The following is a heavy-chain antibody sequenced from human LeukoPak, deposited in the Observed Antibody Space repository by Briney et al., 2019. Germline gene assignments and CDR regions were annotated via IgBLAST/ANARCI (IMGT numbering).Heavy chain of an antibody. D-gene: IGHD6-13*01. CDR1: GGTFSSYA. V-gene: IGHV1-69*13. CDR2: IIPIFGTA. CDR3: ARESSWYYGMDV. J-gene: IGHJ6*02. Sequence: GASVKVSCKASGGTFSSYAISWVRQAPGQGLEWMGGIIPIFGTANYAQKFQGRVTITADESASTAYMELSSLRSEDTAVYYCARESSWYYGMDVWGQGTTVTVSS.